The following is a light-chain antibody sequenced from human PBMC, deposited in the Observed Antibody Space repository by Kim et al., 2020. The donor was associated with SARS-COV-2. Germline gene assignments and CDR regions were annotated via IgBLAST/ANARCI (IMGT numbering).Light chain of an antibody. CDR3: SQYYCHPYT. CDR1: QSISRR. V-gene: IGKV1-5*03. J-gene: IGKJ2*01. CDR2: KAS. Sequence: EIEMTQSPATLSASVGDRVTITCRASQSISRRLAWYQQKPGKAPKLLIYKASSLESGVPSRFSGSGSGTEFTLTISTLQPDDFASYFCSQYYCHPYTRGQGTKL.